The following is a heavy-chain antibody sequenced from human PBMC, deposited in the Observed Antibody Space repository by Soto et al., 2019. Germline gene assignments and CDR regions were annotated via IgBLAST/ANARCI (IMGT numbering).Heavy chain of an antibody. CDR2: MNPNSGDT. V-gene: IGHV1-8*01. Sequence: ASVKVSCKASGYTFSDQDINWVRQASGQGPEWLGWMNPNSGDTGYAQNFQGRVTMTRDTSKRTAYMELSSLRSEDTAVYYCARVGGNWNDDYFDYWGQGTLVTVSS. CDR1: GYTFSDQD. J-gene: IGHJ4*02. CDR3: ARVGGNWNDDYFDY. D-gene: IGHD1-1*01.